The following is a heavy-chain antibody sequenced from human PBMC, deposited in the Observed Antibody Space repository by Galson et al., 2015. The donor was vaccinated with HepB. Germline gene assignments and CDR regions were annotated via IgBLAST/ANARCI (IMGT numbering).Heavy chain of an antibody. CDR3: AREGIAAAGFVIDY. CDR2: IYYSGST. J-gene: IGHJ4*02. V-gene: IGHV4-59*01. Sequence: SSYYWSWIRQPPGKGLEWIGYIYYSGSTNYNPSLKSRVTISVDTSKNQFSLKLSSVTAADTAVYYCAREGIAAAGFVIDYWGQGTLVTVSS. D-gene: IGHD6-13*01. CDR1: SSYY.